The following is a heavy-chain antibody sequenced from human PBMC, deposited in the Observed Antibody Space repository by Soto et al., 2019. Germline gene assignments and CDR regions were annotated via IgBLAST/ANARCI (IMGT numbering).Heavy chain of an antibody. Sequence: SETLSLTCTVSGGSISGGGYYWSWIRQHPGKGLEWIGYIYYSGSTYYNPSLKSRVTISVDTSKNQFSLKLSSVTAADTAVYYCARGQQLVVYYFDYWGQGTLVTVSS. J-gene: IGHJ4*02. D-gene: IGHD6-13*01. CDR3: ARGQQLVVYYFDY. CDR1: GGSISGGGYY. V-gene: IGHV4-31*03. CDR2: IYYSGST.